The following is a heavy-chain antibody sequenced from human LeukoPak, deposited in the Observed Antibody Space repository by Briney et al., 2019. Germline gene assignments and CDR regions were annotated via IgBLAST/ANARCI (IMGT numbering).Heavy chain of an antibody. D-gene: IGHD6-25*01. CDR2: IYYSGST. CDR1: GGSISSSSYY. J-gene: IGHJ4*02. V-gene: IGHV4-39*01. Sequence: SETLSLTCTVSGGSISSSSYYWGWLRQPPGRGREWIGSIYYSGSTYYNPSRKSRVTISVDTSKTQFSLKLSSVTAADTAVYYCARHGGSHPFDYWGQGTLVTVSS. CDR3: ARHGGSHPFDY.